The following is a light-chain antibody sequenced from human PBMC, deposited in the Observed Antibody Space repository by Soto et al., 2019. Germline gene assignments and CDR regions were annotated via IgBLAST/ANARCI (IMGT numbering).Light chain of an antibody. J-gene: IGKJ2*01. CDR1: QSVSDK. CDR2: TAS. V-gene: IGKV3D-15*01. Sequence: EIVLTQSPATLSVSPGERATLSCRASQSVSDKLAWYQQIPGQAPRLLIHTASKRAPGIPARFSGSGSGTEFTLTIDNLQSEDFAIYYCQQYNNWPPETFGQGTKLEIK. CDR3: QQYNNWPPET.